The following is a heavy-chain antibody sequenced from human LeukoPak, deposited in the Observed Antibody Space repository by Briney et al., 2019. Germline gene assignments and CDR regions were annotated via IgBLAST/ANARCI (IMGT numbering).Heavy chain of an antibody. CDR2: IIPILGIA. V-gene: IGHV1-69*04. Sequence: SVKVSCKASGGTFSSYAISWVRQAPGQGLEWMGRIIPILGIANYAQKFQGRVTMTRDTSTSTVYMELSSLRSEDTAVYYCARSPSDWGYWYFDLWGRGTLVTVSS. CDR3: ARSPSDWGYWYFDL. D-gene: IGHD3/OR15-3a*01. J-gene: IGHJ2*01. CDR1: GGTFSSYA.